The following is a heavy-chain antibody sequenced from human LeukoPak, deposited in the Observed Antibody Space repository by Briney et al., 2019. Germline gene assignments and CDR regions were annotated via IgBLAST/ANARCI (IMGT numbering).Heavy chain of an antibody. Sequence: PGGSLRLSCAASGFTFSSYSMNWVRQAPGKGLEWVSSISVGNNYIYYLDSVRGRFTISRDSAKDSLYLQMDNLGTDDTAIYYCGREHRVAGYIDFWGPGTLVTVSS. CDR1: GFTFSSYS. CDR2: ISVGNNYI. CDR3: GREHRVAGYIDF. V-gene: IGHV3-21*04. D-gene: IGHD6-13*01. J-gene: IGHJ4*02.